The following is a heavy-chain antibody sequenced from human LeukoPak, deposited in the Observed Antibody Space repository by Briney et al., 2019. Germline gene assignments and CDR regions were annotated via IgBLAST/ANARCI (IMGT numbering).Heavy chain of an antibody. Sequence: GGSLRLSCAASGFTFSSYSMNWVRQAPGKGLEWVSYISSSGSTIYYADSVKGRFTISRDNSKNTLYLQMNSLRAEDTAMYYCARDRGVTAINAFDIWGQGTMVTVSS. CDR2: ISSSGSTI. V-gene: IGHV3-48*01. J-gene: IGHJ3*02. CDR1: GFTFSSYS. D-gene: IGHD2-21*02. CDR3: ARDRGVTAINAFDI.